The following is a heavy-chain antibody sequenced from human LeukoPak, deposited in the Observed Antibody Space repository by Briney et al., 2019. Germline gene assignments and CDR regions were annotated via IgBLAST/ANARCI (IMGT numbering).Heavy chain of an antibody. Sequence: PSETLSLTCTVSGGSISSYYWSWIRQPPGMGLEWIGYIYYSGSTNYNPSLKSRVTISVDTSKNQFSLKLSSVTAADTAVYCCARRNNDYGGFDYWGQGTLVTVSS. CDR3: ARRNNDYGGFDY. J-gene: IGHJ4*02. CDR1: GGSISSYY. D-gene: IGHD4-23*01. CDR2: IYYSGST. V-gene: IGHV4-59*08.